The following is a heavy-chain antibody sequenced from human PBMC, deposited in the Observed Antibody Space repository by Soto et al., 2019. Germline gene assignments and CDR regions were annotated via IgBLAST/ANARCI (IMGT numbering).Heavy chain of an antibody. J-gene: IGHJ6*02. D-gene: IGHD3-22*01. Sequence: QVQLVQSGAEVKKPGSSVKVSCKASGGTFSSYAISWVRQAPGQGLEWMGGIIPIFGTANYAQKFQGRVTITADESTSTAYMELSSLRSEDTAVYYCARAHSMIVVVTPLDYYYYGMDVWGQGTTVTVSS. CDR1: GGTFSSYA. CDR3: ARAHSMIVVVTPLDYYYYGMDV. CDR2: IIPIFGTA. V-gene: IGHV1-69*12.